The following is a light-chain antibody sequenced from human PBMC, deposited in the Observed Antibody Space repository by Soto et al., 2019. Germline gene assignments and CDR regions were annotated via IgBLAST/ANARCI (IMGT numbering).Light chain of an antibody. Sequence: EIVLTQSPGTLSLSPGERATLSCRASQSVSSSYLAWYQQKPGQAPRLLIYGASSRATDIPDRFSGSGSGTDFTLTISRLEPEDFAVYYCHQYGSSRLTFGGGTKVEIK. CDR2: GAS. J-gene: IGKJ4*01. CDR3: HQYGSSRLT. CDR1: QSVSSSY. V-gene: IGKV3-20*01.